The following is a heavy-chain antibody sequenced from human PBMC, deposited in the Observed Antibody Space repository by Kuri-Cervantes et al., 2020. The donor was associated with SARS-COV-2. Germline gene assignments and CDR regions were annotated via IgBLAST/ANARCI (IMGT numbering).Heavy chain of an antibody. Sequence: GGSLRLSCAASGFIFSRYSMNWVRQAPGKGLEWVSYISSSSSTIYYIDSVKGRFTISRDNAKNSLYLQMNSLRAEDTAVYYCARGLWGIQYYFDYWGQGTLVTVSS. CDR1: GFIFSRYS. CDR3: ARGLWGIQYYFDY. J-gene: IGHJ4*02. D-gene: IGHD7-27*01. V-gene: IGHV3-48*04. CDR2: ISSSSSTI.